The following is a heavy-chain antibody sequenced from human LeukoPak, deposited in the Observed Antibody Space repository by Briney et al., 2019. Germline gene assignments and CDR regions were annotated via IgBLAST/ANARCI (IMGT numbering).Heavy chain of an antibody. Sequence: SQTLSPTCTVSGGSISSGSYYWSWIRQPAGKGLEWIGRIYTSGSTNYNPSLKSRVTISVDTSKNQFSLKLSSVTAADTAVYYCARVSLISDQLLPYYYGMDVWGQGTTVTVSS. CDR2: IYTSGST. V-gene: IGHV4-61*02. D-gene: IGHD2-2*01. J-gene: IGHJ6*02. CDR3: ARVSLISDQLLPYYYGMDV. CDR1: GGSISSGSYY.